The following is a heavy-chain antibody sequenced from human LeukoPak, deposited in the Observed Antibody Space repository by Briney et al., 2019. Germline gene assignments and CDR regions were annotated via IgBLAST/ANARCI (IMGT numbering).Heavy chain of an antibody. J-gene: IGHJ6*02. D-gene: IGHD3-3*01. CDR3: AKNGWPGVVKTYYYGMDV. CDR1: GFTFSSYA. Sequence: GGSLRLSCAASGFTFSSYAMSWVRQAPGKGLEWVSAISGSGGSTYYADSVKGRFTISRDNSKDTLYLQMNSLRAEDTAVYYCAKNGWPGVVKTYYYGMDVWGQGTTVTVSS. CDR2: ISGSGGST. V-gene: IGHV3-23*01.